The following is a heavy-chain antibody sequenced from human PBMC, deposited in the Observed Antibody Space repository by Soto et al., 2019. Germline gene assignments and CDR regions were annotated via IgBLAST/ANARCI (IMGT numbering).Heavy chain of an antibody. CDR2: MNPNSGNT. CDR1: GYTFTSYD. Sequence: ASVKVSCKASGYTFTSYDINWVRQATGQGLEWMGWMNPNSGNTGYAQKFQGRVTMTRNTSISTAYMELSSLRSEDTAIYYCAKDPRDQLLCAFDYWGQGTPVTVSS. D-gene: IGHD2-2*01. V-gene: IGHV1-8*01. CDR3: AKDPRDQLLCAFDY. J-gene: IGHJ4*02.